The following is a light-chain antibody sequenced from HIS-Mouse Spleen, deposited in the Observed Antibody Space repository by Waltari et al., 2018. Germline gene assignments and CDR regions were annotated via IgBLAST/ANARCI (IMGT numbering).Light chain of an antibody. CDR2: DVS. CDR1: SSDVAGYNY. CDR3: CSYAGSYTLV. V-gene: IGLV2-11*01. Sequence: QSALTQPRSVSASPRQSVTISCTGTSSDVAGYNYVSGYQQHPGKAPQLMIYDVSKRPAGVPDRFSGSKSGNTASLTISGLQAEDEADYYCCSYAGSYTLVFGGGTKLTVL. J-gene: IGLJ2*01.